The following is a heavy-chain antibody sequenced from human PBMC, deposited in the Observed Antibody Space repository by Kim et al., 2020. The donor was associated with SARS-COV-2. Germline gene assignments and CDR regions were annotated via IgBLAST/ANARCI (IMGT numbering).Heavy chain of an antibody. CDR1: GFTFSSYW. Sequence: GGSLRLSCAASGFTFSSYWMSWVRQAPGKGLEWVANIKQDGSEKYYVDSVKGRFTISRDNAKNSLYLQMNSLRAEDTAVYYCARDYRGYSGYDHPNYWGQGTLVTVSS. D-gene: IGHD5-12*01. CDR3: ARDYRGYSGYDHPNY. CDR2: IKQDGSEK. V-gene: IGHV3-7*03. J-gene: IGHJ4*02.